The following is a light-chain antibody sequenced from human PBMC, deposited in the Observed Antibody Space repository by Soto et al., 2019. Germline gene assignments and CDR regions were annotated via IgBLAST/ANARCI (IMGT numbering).Light chain of an antibody. CDR3: QQTNSFPIT. V-gene: IGKV1D-12*01. CDR2: ASS. Sequence: DIHMTQSPSYLSASVSVRVTITCRASQGISSWLAWYQQKPGKAPNLLIYASSSLQSGVPSRFSGSGSGTDFTLTITNLQPEDFATYYCQQTNSFPITFGQGTRLEIK. CDR1: QGISSW. J-gene: IGKJ5*01.